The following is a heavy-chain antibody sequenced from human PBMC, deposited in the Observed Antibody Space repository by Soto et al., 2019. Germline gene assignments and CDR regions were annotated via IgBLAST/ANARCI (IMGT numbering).Heavy chain of an antibody. CDR1: GFTFSSYG. CDR3: ARVRIAAAGTNYYYYGMDV. D-gene: IGHD6-13*01. J-gene: IGHJ6*02. Sequence: GGSLRLSCAASGFTFSSYGMHWVRQAPGKGLEWVAVIWYDGSNKYYADSVKGRFTISRDNSKNTLYLQMNSLRAEDTAVYYCARVRIAAAGTNYYYYGMDVWGQGTTVTVSS. CDR2: IWYDGSNK. V-gene: IGHV3-33*01.